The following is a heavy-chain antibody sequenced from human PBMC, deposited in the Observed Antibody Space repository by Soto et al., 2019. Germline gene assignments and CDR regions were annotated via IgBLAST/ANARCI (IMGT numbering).Heavy chain of an antibody. CDR2: VKSKVDGETI. V-gene: IGHV3-15*07. Sequence: EVQLVESGGGLVEPGGSLRLSCAASGFTFNGAWMNWVRQGPGKGLEWVGRVKSKVDGETIDYAAPVKGRFTISRDDSRNMVYLQMNSLSTEDTAMYYCSADLPDWGAYAFDYWGQGALVTV. CDR3: SADLPDWGAYAFDY. D-gene: IGHD3-16*01. J-gene: IGHJ4*02. CDR1: GFTFNGAW.